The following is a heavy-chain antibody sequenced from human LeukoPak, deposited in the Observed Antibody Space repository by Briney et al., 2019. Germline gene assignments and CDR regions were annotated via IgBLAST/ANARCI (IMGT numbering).Heavy chain of an antibody. CDR3: TRAYTQLGFDP. D-gene: IGHD2-2*01. CDR1: GFTFGDYA. V-gene: IGHV3-49*03. J-gene: IGHJ5*02. CDR2: IRSKAYGGTT. Sequence: GGSLRLSCTASGFTFGDYAMSWFRQAPGKGLEWVGFIRSKAYGGTTEYAASVKGRFTISRDDSKSIAYLQMSSLKTEDTAVYYCTRAYTQLGFDPWGQGTLVTVSS.